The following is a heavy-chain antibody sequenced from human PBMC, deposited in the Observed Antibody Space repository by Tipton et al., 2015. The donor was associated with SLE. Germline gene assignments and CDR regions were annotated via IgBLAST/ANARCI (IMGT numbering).Heavy chain of an antibody. Sequence: LRLSCNVPGGSINSSTSFWAWIRQPPGKGLEWIASISSSGSTDHNPSLRSRVSISLDTSKNQFSLRLTSATAADTAVYYCARRGRSAWFPGVWGQGTLVTVSS. J-gene: IGHJ4*02. CDR2: ISSSGST. CDR1: GGSINSSTSF. CDR3: ARRGRSAWFPGV. V-gene: IGHV4-39*07. D-gene: IGHD3-10*01.